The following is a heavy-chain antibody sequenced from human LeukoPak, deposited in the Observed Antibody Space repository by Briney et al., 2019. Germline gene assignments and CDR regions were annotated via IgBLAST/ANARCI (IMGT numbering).Heavy chain of an antibody. V-gene: IGHV3-21*01. D-gene: IGHD3-10*01. Sequence: AGGSLRLSCAASPFTFSAHTINWVRQAPGKGLEWVSCIGSSTNYIHYADSVKGRFTISRGNAKDSVSLQMNSLRAEDTAVYYCARDISSVAFDIWGQGTMVTVSS. J-gene: IGHJ3*02. CDR2: IGSSTNYI. CDR3: ARDISSVAFDI. CDR1: PFTFSAHT.